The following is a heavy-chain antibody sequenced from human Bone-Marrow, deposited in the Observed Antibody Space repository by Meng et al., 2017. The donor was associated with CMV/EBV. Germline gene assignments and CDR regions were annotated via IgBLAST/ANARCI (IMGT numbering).Heavy chain of an antibody. V-gene: IGHV3-21*01. J-gene: IGHJ3*02. CDR2: ISSSSSYI. CDR1: GFTFSSYS. Sequence: GESLKISCAASGFTFSSYSMNWVRQAPGKGLEWVSSISSSSSYIYYADSVKGRFTISRDNAKNSLYLQMNSLRAEDTAVYYCARAKPLITIFGVVIDAFDIWGQGQMV. CDR3: ARAKPLITIFGVVIDAFDI. D-gene: IGHD3-3*01.